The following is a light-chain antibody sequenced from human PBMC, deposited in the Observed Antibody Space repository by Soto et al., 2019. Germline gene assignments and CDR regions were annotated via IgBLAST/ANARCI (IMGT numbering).Light chain of an antibody. Sequence: EIVMTQSPATLSASPGERATLSCRASQSVSSSLAWYQQKPGQAPRLLIYGASTRATGIPARFSGSGSGTEFSLTISSLQSEDFVVYYCQQYNDWPSTFGQGTRLEIK. J-gene: IGKJ5*01. CDR2: GAS. CDR3: QQYNDWPST. V-gene: IGKV3-15*01. CDR1: QSVSSS.